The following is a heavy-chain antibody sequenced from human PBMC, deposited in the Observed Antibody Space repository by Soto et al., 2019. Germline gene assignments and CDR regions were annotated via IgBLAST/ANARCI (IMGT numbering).Heavy chain of an antibody. Sequence: EVQLLESGGGLVQPGGSLRLSCAASGFTFSSYAMIWVRQAPGKGLEWVSAISGSGGSTYYADSVKGRFTISRDNSQNTLYVQMNGLRAADTAVYYCAKGGAHYDSSGYYINWGQGTLVTVSS. CDR1: GFTFSSYA. J-gene: IGHJ4*02. D-gene: IGHD3-22*01. CDR2: ISGSGGST. CDR3: AKGGAHYDSSGYYIN. V-gene: IGHV3-23*01.